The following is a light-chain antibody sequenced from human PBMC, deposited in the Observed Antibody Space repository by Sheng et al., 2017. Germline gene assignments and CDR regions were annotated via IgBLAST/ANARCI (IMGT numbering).Light chain of an antibody. V-gene: IGKV1-5*03. Sequence: DIQMTQSPSTLSASVGDRVTITCRASQSISSWLAWYQQKPGKAPKLLIYKASSLESGVPSRFSGSGSGTEFTLTISSLQPVDFATYYCQQYNGYSWTLAKGPRWKSN. CDR2: KAS. CDR1: QSISSW. CDR3: QQYNGYSWT. J-gene: IGKJ1*01.